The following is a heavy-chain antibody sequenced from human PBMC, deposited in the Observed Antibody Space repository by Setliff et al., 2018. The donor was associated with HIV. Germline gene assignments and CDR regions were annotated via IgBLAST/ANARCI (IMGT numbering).Heavy chain of an antibody. D-gene: IGHD1-26*01. Sequence: ASVKVSCKASGYTFTSYYMHWVRQAPGQGLGWMGIINPSGGRTTYAQKFQGRVTMTRDTSTSTVYMELSSLRSEDTAVYYCATDSNFGGIVTPWDYWGQGTLVTVSS. CDR2: INPSGGRT. V-gene: IGHV1-46*01. J-gene: IGHJ4*02. CDR3: ATDSNFGGIVTPWDY. CDR1: GYTFTSYY.